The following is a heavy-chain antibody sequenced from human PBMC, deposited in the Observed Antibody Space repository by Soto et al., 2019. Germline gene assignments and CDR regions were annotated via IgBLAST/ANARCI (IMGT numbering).Heavy chain of an antibody. Sequence: PSETLSLTCTVSGGSISSGDYYWSWIRQPPGKGLEWIGYIYYSGSTYYNPSLKSRVTISVDTSKNQFSLKLSSVTAADTAVYYCARTLRKYYDSSGYYDNFDYWGQGTLVTVSS. V-gene: IGHV4-30-4*01. CDR3: ARTLRKYYDSSGYYDNFDY. J-gene: IGHJ4*02. CDR2: IYYSGST. CDR1: GGSISSGDYY. D-gene: IGHD3-22*01.